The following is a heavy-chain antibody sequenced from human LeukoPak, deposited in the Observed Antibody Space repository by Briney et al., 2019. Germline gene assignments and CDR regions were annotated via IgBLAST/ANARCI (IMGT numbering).Heavy chain of an antibody. D-gene: IGHD3-10*01. CDR3: ATDLTYYGSGSYNY. V-gene: IGHV1-24*01. J-gene: IGHJ4*02. Sequence: GASVKVSCKVSGYTLTELSMHWVRPAPGKGLEWMGGFDPEDGETIYAQKFQGRVTMTEDTSTDTAYMELSSLRSEDTAVYYCATDLTYYGSGSYNYWGQGTLVTVSS. CDR1: GYTLTELS. CDR2: FDPEDGET.